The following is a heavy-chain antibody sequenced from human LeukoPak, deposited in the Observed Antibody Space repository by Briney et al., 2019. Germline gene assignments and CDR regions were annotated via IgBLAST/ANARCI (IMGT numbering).Heavy chain of an antibody. J-gene: IGHJ4*02. CDR1: GFIFSDYF. D-gene: IGHD6-13*01. V-gene: IGHV3-11*01. CDR2: IGNSGSTV. CDR3: ARAGPSSSWHQFDY. Sequence: PGESLRLSCVGSGFIFSDYFLTWIRQAPGQSLELISYIGNSGSTVKYADSVQGRFTISRDNSKNSLFLQMNSLRAEDTAVYYCARAGPSSSWHQFDYWGQGTLVTVSS.